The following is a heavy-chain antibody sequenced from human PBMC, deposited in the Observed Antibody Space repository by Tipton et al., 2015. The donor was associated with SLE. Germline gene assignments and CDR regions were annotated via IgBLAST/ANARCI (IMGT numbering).Heavy chain of an antibody. CDR3: ARARREVVVVDY. V-gene: IGHV4-59*02. Sequence: TLSLTCTVSGGSVNGHYWSWIRQPPGKGLEWIGYVDYSGITNYNPSLKSRVTMSIDTSKNQFALMVSSVTTADPAVYYCARARREVVVVDYWGQGTLVTVSS. D-gene: IGHD2-15*01. CDR1: GGSVNGHY. CDR2: VDYSGIT. J-gene: IGHJ4*02.